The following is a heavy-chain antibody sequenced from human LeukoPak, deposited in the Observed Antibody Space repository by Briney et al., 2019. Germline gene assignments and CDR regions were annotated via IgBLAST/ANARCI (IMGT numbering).Heavy chain of an antibody. D-gene: IGHD6-6*01. J-gene: IGHJ4*02. Sequence: PGGSLRLSCAASGFTFSSYGMHWVRQAPGKGLEWVAFIRYDGSNKYYADSVKGRFTISRDNSKNTLYLQMNSLRAEDTAVYYCAREYSSSSEFTYWGQGTLVTVSS. V-gene: IGHV3-30*02. CDR2: IRYDGSNK. CDR3: AREYSSSSEFTY. CDR1: GFTFSSYG.